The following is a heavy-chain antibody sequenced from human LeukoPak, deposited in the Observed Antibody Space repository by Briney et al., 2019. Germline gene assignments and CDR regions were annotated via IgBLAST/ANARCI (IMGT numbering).Heavy chain of an antibody. J-gene: IGHJ4*02. CDR1: GFTFSDYY. CDR3: ARDIREGYDYVWGSYQRPVQVGPFDY. V-gene: IGHV3-11*01. CDR2: ISSSGSTI. D-gene: IGHD3-16*02. Sequence: GGSLRLSCAASGFTFSDYYMSWIRQAPGKGLEWVSYISSSGSTIDYADSVKGRFTISRDNAKNSLYLQMNSLRAEDTAVYYCARDIREGYDYVWGSYQRPVQVGPFDYWGQGTLVTVSS.